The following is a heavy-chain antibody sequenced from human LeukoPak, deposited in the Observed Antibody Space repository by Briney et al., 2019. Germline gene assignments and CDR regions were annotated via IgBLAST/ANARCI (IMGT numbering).Heavy chain of an antibody. CDR3: ASGYCSSTGCRRSFDY. CDR1: GGTFSSYA. J-gene: IGHJ4*02. CDR2: IIPIFGTA. Sequence: ASVKVSCKASGGTFSSYAISWVRQAPGKGLEWMGGIIPIFGTANYAQKFQGRVTITTDESTSTAYMELSSLRPEDTAVYYCASGYCSSTGCRRSFDYWGQGTLVTVSS. D-gene: IGHD2-2*03. V-gene: IGHV1-69*05.